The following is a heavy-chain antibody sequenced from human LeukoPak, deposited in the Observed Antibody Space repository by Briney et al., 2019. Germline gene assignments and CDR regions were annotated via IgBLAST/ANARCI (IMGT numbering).Heavy chain of an antibody. Sequence: SETLSLTCTVSGDSISSYYWSWIRKPPGKGLEYIAYIHYSGSTDYNPSLERRVTMSMDTSQNHFCFKLSSVTAAETAVYFCARYRFSSLNPGLHYRGEGTLVTASS. D-gene: IGHD6-6*01. CDR3: ARYRFSSLNPGLHY. J-gene: IGHJ4*02. CDR1: GDSISSYY. CDR2: IHYSGST. V-gene: IGHV4-59*01.